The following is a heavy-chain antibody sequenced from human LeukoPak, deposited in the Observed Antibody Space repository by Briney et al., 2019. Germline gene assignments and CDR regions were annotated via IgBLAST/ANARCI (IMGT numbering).Heavy chain of an antibody. Sequence: AETLSLTCTVSGGSISSYHWSWIRQPPGKGLEWICYIYYSGSTNYNPSLKSRVTIFVDTSKNQFFLKVSSVTAADTAVYYCARGQYSGSCFDNWGQGSLVTVSS. CDR3: ARGQYSGSCFDN. V-gene: IGHV4-59*01. CDR2: IYYSGST. D-gene: IGHD1-26*01. J-gene: IGHJ4*02. CDR1: GGSISSYH.